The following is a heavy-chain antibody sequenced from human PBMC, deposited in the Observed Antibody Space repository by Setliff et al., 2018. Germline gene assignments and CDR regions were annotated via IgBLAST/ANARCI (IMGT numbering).Heavy chain of an antibody. CDR3: ARRGERFFNWFDP. Sequence: PGESLKISCKGSGYSFTDYWIAWVRQTPGKGLEWMGTIYPGNADTRYSPSFQGQVTISTDTSINTAFLQWYNLKASDTAVYYCARRGERFFNWFDPWGQGTLVTVSS. D-gene: IGHD2-21*01. CDR2: IYPGNADT. CDR1: GYSFTDYW. J-gene: IGHJ5*02. V-gene: IGHV5-51*01.